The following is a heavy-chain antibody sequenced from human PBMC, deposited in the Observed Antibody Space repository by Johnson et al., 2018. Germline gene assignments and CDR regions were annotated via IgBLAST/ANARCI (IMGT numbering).Heavy chain of an antibody. CDR2: ISSYAGTYK. CDR1: GFTFGPYT. CDR3: AKDQGGPHSSTSSGGFDF. V-gene: IGHV3-30*18. Sequence: QVQLVESGGGVVQPGGSLRLSCAASGFTFGPYTMHWVRQAPGKGLEWVAVISSYAGTYKYYLDSVKGRFTISGDNSKNTLLLQMNSLRTEDTAVYYCAKDQGGPHSSTSSGGFDFWGQGTLVTVSS. J-gene: IGHJ4*02. D-gene: IGHD2/OR15-2a*01.